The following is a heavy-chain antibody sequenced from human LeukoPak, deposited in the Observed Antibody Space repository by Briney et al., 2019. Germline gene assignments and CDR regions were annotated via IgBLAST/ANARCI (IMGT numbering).Heavy chain of an antibody. CDR2: ISSSSSSI. CDR3: TRPRAPYSTSWPLDY. J-gene: IGHJ4*02. Sequence: GGSLRLSCVASGFTFSISSMSWVRQAPGKGLEWVSYISSSSSSIYDADSVRGRFTISRDNAKNSLYLQMNSLRAEDMALYHCTRPRAPYSTSWPLDYWGQGTLVTVSS. CDR1: GFTFSISS. V-gene: IGHV3-48*04. D-gene: IGHD6-13*01.